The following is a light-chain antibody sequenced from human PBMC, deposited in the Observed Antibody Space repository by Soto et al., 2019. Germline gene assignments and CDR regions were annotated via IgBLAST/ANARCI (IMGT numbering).Light chain of an antibody. V-gene: IGKV1-9*01. CDR2: AAS. CDR1: HDIAIY. J-gene: IGKJ4*01. CDR3: PETPTYPST. Sequence: IHLNKSPPSLSAYVGDRVTITCRASHDIAIYLAWYQQKPGEAPKLLIHAASTLHGGVPSRFSGSGSGTDFTLTITSLQAEDFATYYCPETPTYPSTFAGGTKVDIK.